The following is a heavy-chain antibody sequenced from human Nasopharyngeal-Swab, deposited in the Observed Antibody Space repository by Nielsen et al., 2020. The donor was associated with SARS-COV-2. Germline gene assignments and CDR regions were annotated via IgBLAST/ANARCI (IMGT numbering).Heavy chain of an antibody. CDR1: GYTFTSYA. Sequence: ASVKVSCKASGYTFTSYAMNWVRQAPGQGLEWMGWINTNTGNPTYAQGFTGRFVFSLDTSVSTAYLQISSLKAEDTAVYYCASHYYDSSGYYLPYYYYGMDVWGQGTTVTVSS. V-gene: IGHV7-4-1*02. CDR3: ASHYYDSSGYYLPYYYYGMDV. J-gene: IGHJ6*02. CDR2: INTNTGNP. D-gene: IGHD3-22*01.